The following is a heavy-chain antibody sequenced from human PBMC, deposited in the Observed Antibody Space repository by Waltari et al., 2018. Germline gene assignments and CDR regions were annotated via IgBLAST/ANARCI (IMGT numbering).Heavy chain of an antibody. Sequence: QVQLHESGPGLVQPSETLSLACSVSGDSVVSNYWSWIRQSAGKGMVWIGRIDVGGTTNYNPALSGRVSMSVDRSKSQSFLKIMSVTAADTGVYYCARETRHGDWFDPWGQGTLVTVSS. CDR1: GDSVVSNY. D-gene: IGHD3-16*01. J-gene: IGHJ5*02. CDR2: IDVGGTT. V-gene: IGHV4-4*07. CDR3: ARETRHGDWFDP.